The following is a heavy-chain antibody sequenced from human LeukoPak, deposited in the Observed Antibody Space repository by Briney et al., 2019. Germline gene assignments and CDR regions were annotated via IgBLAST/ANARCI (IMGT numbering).Heavy chain of an antibody. CDR1: GFTFSSYA. Sequence: GGSLRLSCAASGFTFSSYAMSWVRQAPGEGLEWVSIISGSGGNTYYADSVKGRFTISRDNSKNTLYLQMNSLRAKDTAVYYCAREIEGYFDYWGQGTLVTVSS. CDR3: AREIEGYFDY. V-gene: IGHV3-23*01. CDR2: ISGSGGNT. J-gene: IGHJ4*02.